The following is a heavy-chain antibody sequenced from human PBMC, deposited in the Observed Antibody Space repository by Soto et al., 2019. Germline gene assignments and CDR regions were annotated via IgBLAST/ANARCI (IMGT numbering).Heavy chain of an antibody. Sequence: ASETLSLTCAVSGGSISSSNWWSWVRQPPGKGLEWIGEIYHSGSTYYNPSLKSRVTISVDTSKNQFSLKLSSVTAADTAVYYCARRSGYYYYGMDVWGQGTTVTVSS. J-gene: IGHJ6*02. CDR1: GGSISSSNW. CDR2: IYHSGST. V-gene: IGHV4-4*02. CDR3: ARRSGYYYYGMDV. D-gene: IGHD6-19*01.